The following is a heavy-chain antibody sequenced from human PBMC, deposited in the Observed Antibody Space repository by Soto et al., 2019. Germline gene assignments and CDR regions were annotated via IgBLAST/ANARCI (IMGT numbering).Heavy chain of an antibody. J-gene: IGHJ6*02. CDR1: TFTLSTYG. CDR3: ARGAEYQVLSCDYFYGMDV. D-gene: IGHD2-2*01. CDR2: ISYDGNNK. V-gene: IGHV3-30*03. Sequence: QVQLVESGGGVVQPGRSLRLSCAASTFTLSTYGMHWVRQAPGKGLEWVAVISYDGNNKYYADSVKGRFTISRDNSRNTLSLQMNSLTTEDTAVYYCARGAEYQVLSCDYFYGMDVWGQGIMVTVSS.